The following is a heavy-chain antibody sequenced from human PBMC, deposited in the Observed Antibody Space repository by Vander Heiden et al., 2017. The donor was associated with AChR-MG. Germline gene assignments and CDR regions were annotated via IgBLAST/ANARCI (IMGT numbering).Heavy chain of an antibody. CDR1: GGSISSTIYY. CDR3: ARRRYSTGWYGGTSYYYYGLDV. Sequence: QLQLQESGPGLVKPSETLSLTCTVSGGSISSTIYYWGWIRQPPGKGLEWIGSILYSGSTYYNTSLKSRVTISVDTSKNQFFLKLYSVTAADTAVYYCARRRYSTGWYGGTSYYYYGLDVWGKGTTVTVSS. V-gene: IGHV4-39*01. J-gene: IGHJ6*04. CDR2: ILYSGST. D-gene: IGHD6-19*01.